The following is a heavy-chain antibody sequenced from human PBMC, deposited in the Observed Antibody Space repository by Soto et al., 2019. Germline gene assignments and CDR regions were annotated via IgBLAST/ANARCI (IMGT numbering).Heavy chain of an antibody. Sequence: QVQLQQWGAGLLKPSETLSLTCAVYGGSFSGYYWSWIRQPPGKGLEWIGEINHSGSTNYNPSLKSRVTISVDTSKNQFSLKLSSVAAADTAVYYCARRRLVATPTFDYWGQGTLVTVSS. CDR2: INHSGST. J-gene: IGHJ4*02. CDR3: ARRRLVATPTFDY. V-gene: IGHV4-34*01. D-gene: IGHD5-12*01. CDR1: GGSFSGYY.